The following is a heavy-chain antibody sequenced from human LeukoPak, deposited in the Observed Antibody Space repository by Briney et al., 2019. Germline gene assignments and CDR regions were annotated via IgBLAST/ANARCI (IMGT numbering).Heavy chain of an antibody. J-gene: IGHJ3*02. CDR1: GFTFSSYG. V-gene: IGHV3-30*02. D-gene: IGHD3-22*01. CDR2: IRYDGSNK. Sequence: GGSLRLSCAASGFTFSSYGMHWVRQAPGKGLEWVAFIRYDGSNKYYADSVKGRFTISRDNSKNTLYLQMNSLRAEDTAVYYCAKDFDYYDSSGSDAFDIWGQGTMVTVSS. CDR3: AKDFDYYDSSGSDAFDI.